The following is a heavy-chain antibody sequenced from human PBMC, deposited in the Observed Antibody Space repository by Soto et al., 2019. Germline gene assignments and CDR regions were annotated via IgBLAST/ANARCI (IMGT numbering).Heavy chain of an antibody. V-gene: IGHV3-30-3*01. CDR2: ISYDGSNK. Sequence: QVQLVESGGGVVQPGRSLRLSCAASGFTFSSYAMHWVRQAPGKGLEWVAGISYDGSNKYYADSVKGRFTISRDNSKKRLYLQMNSLRAEDTAVYYCASRRMTTVSTGKEGRINWGQGTLVTVSS. CDR3: ASRRMTTVSTGKEGRIN. D-gene: IGHD4-17*01. J-gene: IGHJ4*02. CDR1: GFTFSSYA.